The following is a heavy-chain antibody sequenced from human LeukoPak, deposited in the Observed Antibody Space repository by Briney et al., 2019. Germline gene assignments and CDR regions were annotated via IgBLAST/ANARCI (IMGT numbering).Heavy chain of an antibody. Sequence: PGGSLRLSCAASGFTFSSYGMHWVRQAPGKGLEWVAVISYDGSNKYYADSVKGRFTISRDNSKNTLYLQMNSLRDEDTAVYYCARDTPGWELGDDYFDYWGQGTLVTVSS. CDR1: GFTFSSYG. CDR3: ARDTPGWELGDDYFDY. D-gene: IGHD1-26*01. CDR2: ISYDGSNK. J-gene: IGHJ4*02. V-gene: IGHV3-30*03.